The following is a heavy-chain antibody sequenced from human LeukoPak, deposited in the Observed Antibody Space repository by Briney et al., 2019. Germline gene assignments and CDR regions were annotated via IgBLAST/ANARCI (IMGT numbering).Heavy chain of an antibody. D-gene: IGHD4-17*01. CDR1: GGSISSSSYY. CDR2: IYYSGST. Sequence: PSETLSLTCTVSGGSISSSSYYWSWIRQPPGKGLEWIGYIYYSGSTNYNPSLKSRVTVSVDTSKNQFSLKLSSETAADTAVYYCARWDTTVTTPLGLASYYYYGMDVWGQGTTVTVSS. V-gene: IGHV4-61*01. CDR3: ARWDTTVTTPLGLASYYYYGMDV. J-gene: IGHJ6*02.